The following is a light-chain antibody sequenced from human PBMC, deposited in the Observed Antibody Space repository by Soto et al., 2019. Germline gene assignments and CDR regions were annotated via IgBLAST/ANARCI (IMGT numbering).Light chain of an antibody. CDR1: QSVNSY. CDR3: LQRDNWPPT. Sequence: EVLLTQSPATLSLSPGERATLSCRASQSVNSYLTWYQHKPGQAPRLLISDASNRATVIPARFSGSGSGTDFTLTISSLEPEDFAVYYCLQRDNWPPTFGPGTTVDI. J-gene: IGKJ3*01. V-gene: IGKV3-11*01. CDR2: DAS.